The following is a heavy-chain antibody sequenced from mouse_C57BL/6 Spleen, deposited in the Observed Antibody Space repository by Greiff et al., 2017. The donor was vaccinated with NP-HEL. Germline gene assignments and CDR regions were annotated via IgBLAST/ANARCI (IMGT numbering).Heavy chain of an antibody. CDR1: GYTFTDYE. J-gene: IGHJ3*01. Sequence: VKLQESGAELVRPGASVTLSCKASGYTFTDYEMHWVKQTPVHGLEWIGAIDPETGGTAYNQKFKGKAILTADKSSSTAYMELRSLTSEDSAVYYCTRLDYYGSSSWFAYWGQGTLVTVSA. V-gene: IGHV1-15*01. D-gene: IGHD1-1*01. CDR2: IDPETGGT. CDR3: TRLDYYGSSSWFAY.